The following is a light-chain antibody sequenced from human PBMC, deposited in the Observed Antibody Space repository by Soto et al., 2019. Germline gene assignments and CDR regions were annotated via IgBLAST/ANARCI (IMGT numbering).Light chain of an antibody. CDR3: NSFKTRSTYV. Sequence: QSVLTQPPSVSAAPGQKVTISCSGSSSNIGNNYVSWYQQLPGTAPKLLIYEVNNRPSGVPDRFSGSKSGNTASLTISGLQAEEEADYYCNSFKTRSTYVFGTGTKVTV. J-gene: IGLJ1*01. CDR2: EVN. V-gene: IGLV1-51*01. CDR1: SSNIGNNY.